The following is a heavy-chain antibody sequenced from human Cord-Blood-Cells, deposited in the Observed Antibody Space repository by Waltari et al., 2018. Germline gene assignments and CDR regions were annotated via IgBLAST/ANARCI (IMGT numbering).Heavy chain of an antibody. CDR1: GGSISSSSYY. Sequence: QLQLQESGPGLVKPSETLSLTCTVSGGSISSSSYYWGWIRQPPGKGLEWIGRIYYSGSTYYNPSLKRRVTISVDTSKNQFSLKRSSVTAADTAVYYCARARWYYGSGSYYYFDYWGQGTLVTVSS. CDR2: IYYSGST. J-gene: IGHJ4*02. CDR3: ARARWYYGSGSYYYFDY. D-gene: IGHD3-10*01. V-gene: IGHV4-39*01.